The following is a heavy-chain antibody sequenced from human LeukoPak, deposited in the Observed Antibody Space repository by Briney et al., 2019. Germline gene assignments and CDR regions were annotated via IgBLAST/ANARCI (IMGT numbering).Heavy chain of an antibody. J-gene: IGHJ5*02. CDR3: ARVGGYCTNGVCYNNWFDP. CDR1: GGSISSYY. D-gene: IGHD2-8*01. Sequence: SETLSLTCTVSGGSISSYYWSWIRQPPGKGLEWIGYIYYSGSTNYNPSLKSRVTISVHTSKNQLSLKLSSVTAADTAVYYCARVGGYCTNGVCYNNWFDPWGQGTLVTVSS. V-gene: IGHV4-59*01. CDR2: IYYSGST.